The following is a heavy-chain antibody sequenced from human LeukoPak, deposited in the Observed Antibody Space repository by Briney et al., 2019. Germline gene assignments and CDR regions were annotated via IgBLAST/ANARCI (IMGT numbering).Heavy chain of an antibody. J-gene: IGHJ6*04. Sequence: SETLSLTCTVSGGSISSYYWTWIRQPPGKGLEWIGYIYNSGSTNYNPSLKSRVTISVDTSKNQFSLKLSSVTAADTAVYYCARGSPYYYGSGSYTYYYYGMDVWGKGTTVTVSS. CDR3: ARGSPYYYGSGSYTYYYYGMDV. CDR1: GGSISSYY. CDR2: IYNSGST. D-gene: IGHD3-10*01. V-gene: IGHV4-59*01.